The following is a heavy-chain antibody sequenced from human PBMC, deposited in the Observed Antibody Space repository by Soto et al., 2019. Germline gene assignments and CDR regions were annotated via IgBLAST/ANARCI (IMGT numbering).Heavy chain of an antibody. V-gene: IGHV1-18*01. CDR1: GYTFSNYG. CDR3: ARPDEGGYSSNHHYYYALDV. Sequence: QVQLVQSGGEVKRPGASVKVSCKTSGYTFSNYGITWVRQAPGQPLEWLGWISLYSDGTNYAQKFQGRVTITADESTSTAYMELSSLGSDDTAVYYCARPDEGGYSSNHHYYYALDVWGQGTTVTV. J-gene: IGHJ6*02. D-gene: IGHD3-22*01. CDR2: ISLYSDGT.